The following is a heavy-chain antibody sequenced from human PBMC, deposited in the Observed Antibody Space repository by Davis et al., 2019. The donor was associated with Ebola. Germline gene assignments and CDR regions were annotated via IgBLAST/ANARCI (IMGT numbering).Heavy chain of an antibody. D-gene: IGHD2-21*01. CDR2: MNPNSGNT. Sequence: AASVKVSCKASGYTFTGYDINWVRQATGQRLEWMGWMNPNSGNTGYAQKFQGRVTMTRENSMSTAYMELRSLRSEDTAVYFCARGGVAYSDLDYWGQGTLVAVSS. CDR3: ARGGVAYSDLDY. V-gene: IGHV1-8*01. CDR1: GYTFTGYD. J-gene: IGHJ4*02.